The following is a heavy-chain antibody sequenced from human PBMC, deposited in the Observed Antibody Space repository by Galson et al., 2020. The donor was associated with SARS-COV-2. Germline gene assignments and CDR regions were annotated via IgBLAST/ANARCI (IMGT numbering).Heavy chain of an antibody. J-gene: IGHJ5*02. CDR1: GGSITSTSYY. CDR3: ARGGITAAGTWFDP. Sequence: SETLSLTCTVSGGSITSTSYYWGWIRQSPGKGLEWIGSVYYSGSTHYNPSLKSRVTILIDTSKKQFSLKLNSVTAADTAVYYCARGGITAAGTWFDPWGQGTLVSVSS. V-gene: IGHV4-39*07. D-gene: IGHD6-13*01. CDR2: VYYSGST.